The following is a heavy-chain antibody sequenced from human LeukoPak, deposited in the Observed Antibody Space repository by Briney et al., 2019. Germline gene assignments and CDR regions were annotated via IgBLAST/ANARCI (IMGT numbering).Heavy chain of an antibody. V-gene: IGHV1-69*13. CDR2: IIPIFGTA. CDR1: GGTFSSYA. Sequence: ASVKVSCKASGGTFSSYAISWVRQAPGQGLEWMGGIIPIFGTANYAQKFQGRVTITADESTSTAYMELSSLRSEDTAVYYCARGRLATVTYNWFDPWGQGTLVTVSS. D-gene: IGHD4-17*01. CDR3: ARGRLATVTYNWFDP. J-gene: IGHJ5*02.